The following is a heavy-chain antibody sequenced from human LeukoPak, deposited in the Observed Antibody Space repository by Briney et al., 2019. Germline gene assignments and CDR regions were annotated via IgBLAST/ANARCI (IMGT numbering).Heavy chain of an antibody. D-gene: IGHD2-21*02. CDR2: IYYSGST. CDR3: AREAQGDDGGWFDP. V-gene: IGHV4-39*07. CDR1: GGSISSSSYY. J-gene: IGHJ5*02. Sequence: PSETLSLTCTVSGGSISSSSYYWGWIRQPPGKGLEWIGSIYYSGSTYYNPSLKSRVTMSVDTTKNQFSLRLSSVTAADTAVYYCAREAQGDDGGWFDPWGQGTLVTVSS.